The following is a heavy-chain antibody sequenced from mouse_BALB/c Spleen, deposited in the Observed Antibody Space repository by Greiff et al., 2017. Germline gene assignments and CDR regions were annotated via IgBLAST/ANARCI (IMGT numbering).Heavy chain of an antibody. J-gene: IGHJ2*01. CDR3: ARGITTDD. CDR2: INPSNGGT. CDR1: GYTFTSYW. Sequence: QVQLQQPGAELVKPGASVKLSCKASGYTFTSYWMYWVKQRPGQGLERIGEINPSNGGTNYNEKFKGKATLTADKSSSTAYMQLSSLTSEDSAVYFCARGITTDDWGQGTTLTVSS. V-gene: IGHV1-53*01. D-gene: IGHD2-4*01.